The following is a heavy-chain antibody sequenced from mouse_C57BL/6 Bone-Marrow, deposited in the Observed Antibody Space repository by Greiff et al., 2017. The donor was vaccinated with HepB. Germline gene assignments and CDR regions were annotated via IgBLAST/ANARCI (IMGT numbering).Heavy chain of an antibody. D-gene: IGHD1-1*01. J-gene: IGHJ2*01. CDR1: GYTFTGYW. CDR3: ARSLGYYGSNPYYFDY. Sequence: QVQLQQSGAELMKPGASVKLSCKATGYTFTGYWIEWVKQRPGHGLEWIGEILPGSGSTNYNEKFKGKATFTADTSSNTAYMQLSSLTTEDSAIYYCARSLGYYGSNPYYFDYWGQGTTLTVSS. CDR2: ILPGSGST. V-gene: IGHV1-9*01.